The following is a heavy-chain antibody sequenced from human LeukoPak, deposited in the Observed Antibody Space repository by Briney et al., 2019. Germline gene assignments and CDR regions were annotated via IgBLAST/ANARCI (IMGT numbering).Heavy chain of an antibody. CDR1: GGTFSSYA. D-gene: IGHD3-22*01. Sequence: GASVKVSCKASGGTFSSYAISWVRQAPGQGLEWMGGIIPIFGTANYAQKFQGRVTITADESTSTAYMELSSLRSEDTAVYYCTSYYYDSSGYYYLSDYWGQGTLVTVSS. V-gene: IGHV1-69*13. CDR3: TSYYYDSSGYYYLSDY. J-gene: IGHJ4*02. CDR2: IIPIFGTA.